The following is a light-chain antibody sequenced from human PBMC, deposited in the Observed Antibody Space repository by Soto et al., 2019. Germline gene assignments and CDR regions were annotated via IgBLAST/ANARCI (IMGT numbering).Light chain of an antibody. CDR2: DVS. CDR1: SSYVGGYNY. CDR3: SSYAGSNNYV. Sequence: LTQSPSASGSPGQSVTISCTGTSSYVGGYNYVSWYQHHPGKAPKLMIYDVSKRPSGVPDRFSGSKSGNTASLTVSGLQAEDEADYYCSSYAGSNNYVFGTGTKVTVL. J-gene: IGLJ1*01. V-gene: IGLV2-8*01.